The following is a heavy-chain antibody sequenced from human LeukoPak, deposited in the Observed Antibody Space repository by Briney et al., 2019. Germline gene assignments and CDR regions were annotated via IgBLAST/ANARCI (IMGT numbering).Heavy chain of an antibody. CDR3: AKDLLHYYDSSGYYPFDD. V-gene: IGHV3-23*01. Sequence: GGSLRLSCAASGFTFSSYAMSWVRQAPGKGLEWVSAISGSGGSTYYADSVKGRFTISRDNSKNTLYLQMNSLRAEDTAVYYCAKDLLHYYDSSGYYPFDDWGQGTLVTVSS. CDR1: GFTFSSYA. J-gene: IGHJ4*02. CDR2: ISGSGGST. D-gene: IGHD3-22*01.